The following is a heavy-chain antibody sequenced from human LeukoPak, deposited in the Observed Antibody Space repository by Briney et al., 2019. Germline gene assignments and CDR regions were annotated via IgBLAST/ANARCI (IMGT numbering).Heavy chain of an antibody. CDR3: ARVAGDPIYYYYYMDV. CDR1: GGSFSGYY. Sequence: SETLSLTCAVYGGSFSGYYWRWIRQSPGKGLKWIGEINDSGSTNYDPSLKSRVTISVDTSKNQISLKLTSVTAADTAVYYCARVAGDPIYYYYYMDVWGKGTTVTVSS. V-gene: IGHV4-34*01. J-gene: IGHJ6*03. D-gene: IGHD7-27*01. CDR2: INDSGST.